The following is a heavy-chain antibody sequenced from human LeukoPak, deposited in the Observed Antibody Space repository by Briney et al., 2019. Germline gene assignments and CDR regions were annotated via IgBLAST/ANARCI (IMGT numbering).Heavy chain of an antibody. D-gene: IGHD3-16*01. J-gene: IGHJ4*02. CDR3: AREPRAYYDYVWGSYEGYFDY. Sequence: GGSLRLSCAASGFTFSSYWVSWVRQAPGKGLEWVANIKQDGSEKYYVDSVKGRFTISRDNAKNSLYLQMNSLRAEDMAVYYCAREPRAYYDYVWGSYEGYFDYWGQGTLVTVSS. CDR2: IKQDGSEK. CDR1: GFTFSSYW. V-gene: IGHV3-7*01.